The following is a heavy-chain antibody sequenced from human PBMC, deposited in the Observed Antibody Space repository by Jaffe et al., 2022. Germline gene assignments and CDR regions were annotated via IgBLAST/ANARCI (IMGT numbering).Heavy chain of an antibody. V-gene: IGHV1-2*02. CDR3: ARASSYYYYDSRNFDY. CDR2: INPNSGGT. CDR1: GYTFTGYY. D-gene: IGHD3-22*01. Sequence: QVQLVQSGAEVKKPGASVKVSCKASGYTFTGYYMHWVRQAPGQGLEWMGWINPNSGGTNYAQKFQGRVTMTRDTSISTAYMELSRLRSDDTAVYYCARASSYYYYDSRNFDYWGQGTLVTVSS. J-gene: IGHJ4*02.